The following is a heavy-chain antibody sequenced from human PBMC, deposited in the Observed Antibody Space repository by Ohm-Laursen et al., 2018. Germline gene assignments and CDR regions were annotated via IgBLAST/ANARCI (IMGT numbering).Heavy chain of an antibody. CDR2: INPNSGGT. D-gene: IGHD4-23*01. CDR1: GYTFTGYY. CDR3: AAHDYGGNHYFDY. V-gene: IGHV1-2*02. J-gene: IGHJ4*02. Sequence: ASVKVSCKASGYTFTGYYMHWVRQAPGQGLEWMGWINPNSGGTNYAQKFQGRVTMTRDTSISTAYMELSRLRSDDTAVYYCAAHDYGGNHYFDYWGQGTLVTVS.